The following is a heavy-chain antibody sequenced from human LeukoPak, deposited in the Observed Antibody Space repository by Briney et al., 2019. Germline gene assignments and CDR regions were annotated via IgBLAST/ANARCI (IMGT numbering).Heavy chain of an antibody. CDR3: AKDRGYSYGFFDY. CDR1: GFTFSSYG. Sequence: PGGSLRLSCAASGFTFSSYGMHWVRQAPGKGLEWVAVISYDGSNKHYADSVKGRFTISRDNSKNTLYLQMNSLRAEDTAVYYCAKDRGYSYGFFDYWGQGTLVTVSS. D-gene: IGHD5-18*01. V-gene: IGHV3-30*18. CDR2: ISYDGSNK. J-gene: IGHJ4*02.